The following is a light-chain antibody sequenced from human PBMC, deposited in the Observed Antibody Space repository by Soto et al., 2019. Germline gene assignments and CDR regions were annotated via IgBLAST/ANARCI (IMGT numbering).Light chain of an antibody. CDR3: CSYAGRYTYV. V-gene: IGLV2-11*01. CDR2: DVS. J-gene: IGLJ1*01. Sequence: SALTQPRSVSGSPGQSVSISCTGTSSDVGGYTYVSWYQQHPGKAPKVMIYDVSKRPSGVPDRFSGSKSGNTASLTISGLQSEDEADYYCCSYAGRYTYVFGTGTKVTVL. CDR1: SSDVGGYTY.